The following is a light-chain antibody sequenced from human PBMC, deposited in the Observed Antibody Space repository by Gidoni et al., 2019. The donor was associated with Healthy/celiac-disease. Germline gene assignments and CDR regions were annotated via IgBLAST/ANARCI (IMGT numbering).Light chain of an antibody. Sequence: QSALTQPRPVSGSPGQSVPISCTGTSSDVGGYNYVSWYQQHPGTAPKLIIYDVSKRPSGVPDRFSGSKSGNTASLTISGLHAEDEADYYCCSYAGSYVVFGGGTKLTVL. CDR2: DVS. J-gene: IGLJ2*01. CDR1: SSDVGGYNY. CDR3: CSYAGSYVV. V-gene: IGLV2-11*01.